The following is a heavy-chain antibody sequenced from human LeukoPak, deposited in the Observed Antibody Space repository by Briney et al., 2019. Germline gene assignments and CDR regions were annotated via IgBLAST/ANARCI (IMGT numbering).Heavy chain of an antibody. V-gene: IGHV4-30-2*01. J-gene: IGHJ4*02. Sequence: SETLSLTCTVSGGSISSGGYYWSWIRQPPGQGLEWIGYIYNSGRTYYTPSLKSRVTLSVDRSTNQFSLKLSSVTAADTAVYYCARNRIVGATRDFDYWGQGTLVTVYS. CDR3: ARNRIVGATRDFDY. D-gene: IGHD1-26*01. CDR2: IYNSGRT. CDR1: GGSISSGGYY.